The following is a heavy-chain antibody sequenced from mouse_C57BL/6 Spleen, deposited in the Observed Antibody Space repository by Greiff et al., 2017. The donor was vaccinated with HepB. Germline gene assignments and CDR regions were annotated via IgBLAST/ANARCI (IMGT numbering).Heavy chain of an antibody. CDR2: INPSSGYT. Sequence: QVHVKQSGAELARPGASVKMSCKASGYTFTSYTMHWVKQRPGQGLEWIGYINPSSGYTKYNQKFKDKATLTADKSSSTAYMQLSSLTSEDSAVYYCARGYGNYFDYWGQGTTLTVSS. V-gene: IGHV1-4*01. CDR3: ARGYGNYFDY. CDR1: GYTFTSYT. J-gene: IGHJ2*01. D-gene: IGHD2-1*01.